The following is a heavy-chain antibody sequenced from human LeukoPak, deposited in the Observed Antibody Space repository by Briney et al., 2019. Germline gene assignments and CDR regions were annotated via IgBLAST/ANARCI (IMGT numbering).Heavy chain of an antibody. CDR1: GGSISSYY. V-gene: IGHV4-59*01. J-gene: IGHJ4*02. Sequence: SETLSLTCTVSGGSISSYYWSWIRQPPGKGLEWIGYIYYSGNTNYNPSLKSRVTISVDTSKNQFSLKLSSVTAADTAVYYCARGGYSSSWYVVDYWGQGTLVTVSS. CDR3: ARGGYSSSWYVVDY. CDR2: IYYSGNT. D-gene: IGHD6-13*01.